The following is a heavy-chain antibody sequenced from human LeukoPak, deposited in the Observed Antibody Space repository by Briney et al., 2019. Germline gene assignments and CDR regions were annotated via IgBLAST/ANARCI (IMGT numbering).Heavy chain of an antibody. Sequence: GGSLRLSCAASGFTFSSYVMNWVRLAPGKGLEWVSYISTSSTTIYYADSVKGRFTISRDNAKNSLYLQMNNLRDDDTAVYFCARSFDHWGHLTLVTVSS. V-gene: IGHV3-48*02. CDR3: ARSFDH. J-gene: IGHJ4*03. CDR2: ISTSSTTI. CDR1: GFTFSSYV.